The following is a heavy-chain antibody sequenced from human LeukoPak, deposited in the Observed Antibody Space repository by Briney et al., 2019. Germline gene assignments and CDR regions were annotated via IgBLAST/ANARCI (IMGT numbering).Heavy chain of an antibody. CDR2: IKQDGSEK. CDR1: GLSFGNYW. V-gene: IGHV3-7*01. J-gene: IGHJ4*02. CDR3: TRDFDL. Sequence: PGGSLRLSCVASGLSFGNYWMDWVRQAPGKGLEWVGNIKQDGSEKYYVDSVKGRFTISRDNAKNSLYLDMNSLRVEDTAIYYCTRDFDLWGQGTLVTVSS.